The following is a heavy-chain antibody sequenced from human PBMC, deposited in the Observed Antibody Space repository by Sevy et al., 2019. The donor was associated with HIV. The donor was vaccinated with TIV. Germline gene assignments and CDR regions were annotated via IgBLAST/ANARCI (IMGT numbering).Heavy chain of an antibody. CDR2: ISWNSGSI. J-gene: IGHJ5*02. V-gene: IGHV3-9*01. D-gene: IGHD6-6*01. CDR1: GFTFDDYA. Sequence: GGSLRLSCAASGFTFDDYAMHWVRQAPGKGLEWVSGISWNSGSIGYADSVKGRFTISRDNAKNSLYLQMNSLRAEDTALYYCAKDSGIAARSGFDPWGQGTLVTVSS. CDR3: AKDSGIAARSGFDP.